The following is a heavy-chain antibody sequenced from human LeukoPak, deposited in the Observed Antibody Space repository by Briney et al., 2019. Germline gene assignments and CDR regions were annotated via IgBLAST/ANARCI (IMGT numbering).Heavy chain of an antibody. CDR3: ARESITIFGVVISFDY. CDR1: GFTFSSYS. CDR2: ISSSSSTI. V-gene: IGHV3-48*04. Sequence: GESLRLSCAASGFTFSSYSMNWVRQAPGKGLEWVSYISSSSSTIYYADSVKGRFTVSRDNAKNSLYLQMNSLRAEDTAVYYCARESITIFGVVISFDYWGQGTLVTVSS. J-gene: IGHJ4*02. D-gene: IGHD3-3*01.